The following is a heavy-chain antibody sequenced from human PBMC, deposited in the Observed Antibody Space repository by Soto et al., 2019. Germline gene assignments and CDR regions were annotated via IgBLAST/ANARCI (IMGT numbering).Heavy chain of an antibody. D-gene: IGHD3-16*02. V-gene: IGHV4-30-4*01. CDR1: GGSISSGDYY. CDR3: ARVTPGSYDYVWGSYRPPLGFDP. CDR2: IYYSGST. J-gene: IGHJ5*02. Sequence: SETLSLTCTVSGGSISSGDYYWSWIRQPPGKGLEWIGYIYYSGSTYYNPSLKSRVTISVDTSKNQFSLKLSSVTAADTAVYYCARVTPGSYDYVWGSYRPPLGFDPWGQGTLVTVSS.